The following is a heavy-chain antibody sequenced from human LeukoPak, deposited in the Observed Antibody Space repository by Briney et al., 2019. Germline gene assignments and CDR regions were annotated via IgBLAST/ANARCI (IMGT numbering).Heavy chain of an antibody. Sequence: ASVKVSCKASGYTFTSYDINWVRQATGQGFEWMGWMNPNSGNTGYAQKFQGRVTMTRNTSISTAYMELSSLRSEDTAVYYCARDPPPGSSWYFRDYFDYWGQGTLVTVSS. J-gene: IGHJ4*02. D-gene: IGHD6-13*01. CDR1: GYTFTSYD. CDR3: ARDPPPGSSWYFRDYFDY. CDR2: MNPNSGNT. V-gene: IGHV1-8*01.